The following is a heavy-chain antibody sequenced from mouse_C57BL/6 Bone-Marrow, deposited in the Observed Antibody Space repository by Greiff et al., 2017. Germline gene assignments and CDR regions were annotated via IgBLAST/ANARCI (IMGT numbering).Heavy chain of an antibody. CDR1: GYTFTSYT. J-gene: IGHJ1*03. Sequence: QVQLKESGAELARPGASVKMSCKASGYTFTSYTMHWVKQRPGQGLEWIGYINPSSGYTKYNQKFKDKATLTADKSSSTAYMQLSSLTSEDSAVYYCAREGDYSNCYWYCDVWGTGTTVTVSS. CDR3: AREGDYSNCYWYCDV. CDR2: INPSSGYT. V-gene: IGHV1-4*01. D-gene: IGHD2-5*01.